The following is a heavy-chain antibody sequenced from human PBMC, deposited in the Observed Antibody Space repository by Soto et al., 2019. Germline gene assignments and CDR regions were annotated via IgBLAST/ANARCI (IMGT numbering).Heavy chain of an antibody. Sequence: GGSLRLSCAASGFTFSSYGMHWVRQAPGKGLEWVAVISYDGSNKYYADSVKGRFTISRDNSKNTLYLQMNSLRAEDTAVYYCAKVDDFWSGYVDYWGQGTLVTVSS. D-gene: IGHD3-3*01. V-gene: IGHV3-30*18. J-gene: IGHJ4*02. CDR1: GFTFSSYG. CDR3: AKVDDFWSGYVDY. CDR2: ISYDGSNK.